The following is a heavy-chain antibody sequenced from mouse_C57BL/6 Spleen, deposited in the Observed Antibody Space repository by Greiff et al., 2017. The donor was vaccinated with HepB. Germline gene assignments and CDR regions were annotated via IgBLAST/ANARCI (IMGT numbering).Heavy chain of an antibody. V-gene: IGHV10-1*01. CDR2: IRSKSNNYAT. Sequence: EVKLVESGGGLVQPKGSLKLSCAASGFSFNTYAMNWVRQAPGKGLEWVARIRSKSNNYATYYADSVKDRFTISRDDSESMLYLQMNNLKTEDTAMYYCVRHGDSKAWFAYWGQGTLVTVSA. J-gene: IGHJ3*01. CDR3: VRHGDSKAWFAY. CDR1: GFSFNTYA. D-gene: IGHD2-5*01.